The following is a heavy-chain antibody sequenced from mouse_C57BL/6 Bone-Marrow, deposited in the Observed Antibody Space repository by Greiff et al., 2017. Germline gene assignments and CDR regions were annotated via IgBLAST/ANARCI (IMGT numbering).Heavy chain of an antibody. Sequence: VQLQQSGAELARPGASVKLSCKASGYTFTSYGICWVKQRTGQGLEWIGEIYPRSGNTYYNETFKGKATLTADKSSSTAYMELRSLTSEDSAVYFCANYYGSSPFAYWGQGTMVTVSA. CDR1: GYTFTSYG. V-gene: IGHV1-81*01. CDR3: ANYYGSSPFAY. J-gene: IGHJ3*01. D-gene: IGHD1-1*01. CDR2: IYPRSGNT.